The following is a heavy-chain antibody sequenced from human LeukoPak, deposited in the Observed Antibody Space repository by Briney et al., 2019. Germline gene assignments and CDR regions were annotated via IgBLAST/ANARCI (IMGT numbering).Heavy chain of an antibody. CDR3: AREGTVIVVVVAASGAFDI. J-gene: IGHJ3*02. V-gene: IGHV3-7*01. CDR2: IKQDGSEK. D-gene: IGHD2-15*01. Sequence: GGSLRLSCAASGFTFSSYWMSWVRQAPGKGLEWVANIKQDGSEKYYVDSVKGRFTISRDNAKNSLYLQMNSLRAEDTAVYYCAREGTVIVVVVAASGAFDIWGQGTMVTVSS. CDR1: GFTFSSYW.